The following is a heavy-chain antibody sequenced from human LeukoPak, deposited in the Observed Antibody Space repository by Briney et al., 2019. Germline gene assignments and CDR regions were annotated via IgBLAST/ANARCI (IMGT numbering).Heavy chain of an antibody. J-gene: IGHJ4*02. V-gene: IGHV1-24*01. CDR3: ATAVGYYGSGSYYNLDY. D-gene: IGHD3-10*01. Sequence: EASVKVSCKVSGYTFTELYMHWVRQAPGKGLEWMGGFDPEDGERIYAQKFQGRVTLTESTSTDTAYMELSSLRSEDTAVYYCATAVGYYGSGSYYNLDYWGQGTLVTVSS. CDR2: FDPEDGER. CDR1: GYTFTELY.